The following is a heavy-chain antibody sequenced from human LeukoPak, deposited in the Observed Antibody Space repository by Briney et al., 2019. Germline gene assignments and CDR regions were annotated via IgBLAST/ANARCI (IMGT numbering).Heavy chain of an antibody. D-gene: IGHD3-10*02. CDR3: AELGITMIGGV. Sequence: PGGSLRLSCAASGFTFSSYAMHWVRQAPGKGLEWVAAISYDGSNKYSADSVKGRFTISRDNAKNSLYLQMNSLRAEDTAVYYCAELGITMIGGVWGRGTTVTISS. J-gene: IGHJ6*04. CDR1: GFTFSSYA. CDR2: ISYDGSNK. V-gene: IGHV3-30*04.